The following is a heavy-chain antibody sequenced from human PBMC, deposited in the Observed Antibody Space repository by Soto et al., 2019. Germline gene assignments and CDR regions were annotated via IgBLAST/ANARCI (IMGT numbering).Heavy chain of an antibody. V-gene: IGHV1-69*12. CDR2: VIPIFGSA. CDR3: ATRRKRFTDFYYYGMDV. Sequence: QVHLVQSGAEMRKPGSSVRVSCKASGGPFTNYGLNWVRQAPGQGLEWMGGVIPIFGSATYAQKFQDRVTFPADESTNTAYLELSGLRLDATAIYYCATRRKRFTDFYYYGMDVWGQGTTVTVSS. J-gene: IGHJ6*02. CDR1: GGPFTNYG. D-gene: IGHD3-10*01.